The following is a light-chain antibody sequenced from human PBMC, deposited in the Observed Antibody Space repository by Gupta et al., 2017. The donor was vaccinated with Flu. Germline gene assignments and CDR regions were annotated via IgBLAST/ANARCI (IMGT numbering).Light chain of an antibody. J-gene: IGLJ3*02. CDR3: LLYYGGGLWV. CDR1: TGAVTSGYF. CDR2: STS. V-gene: IGLV7-43*01. Sequence: TVTLTCASSTGAVTSGYFPNWFQQKPGQAPRALIFSTSNTHSWTPARFSGSLRGGKAALTLSGVQPEDEAEYYCLLYYGGGLWVFGGGTKLTVL.